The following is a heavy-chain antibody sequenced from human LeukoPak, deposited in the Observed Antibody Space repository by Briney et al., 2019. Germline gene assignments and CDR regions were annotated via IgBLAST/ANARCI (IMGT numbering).Heavy chain of an antibody. CDR1: GFTFRDYY. Sequence: GGSLRLSCAASGFTFRDYYMSWIRQAPGKGLEWVSYISSSGTTIYYADSVKGRFTISRDNAKNSLYLQMNSLRAEDTAVYYCARSLMNSVRPYYYYSYGMYVWGQGTTVTVSS. J-gene: IGHJ6*02. CDR3: ARSLMNSVRPYYYYSYGMYV. V-gene: IGHV3-11*01. D-gene: IGHD1-7*01. CDR2: ISSSGTTI.